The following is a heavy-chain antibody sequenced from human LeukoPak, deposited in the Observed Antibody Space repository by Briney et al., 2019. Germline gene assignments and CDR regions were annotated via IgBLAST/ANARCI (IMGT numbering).Heavy chain of an antibody. CDR2: IYNSGST. J-gene: IGHJ4*02. V-gene: IGHV4-30-4*01. CDR3: ARVLAGSTINFDS. CDR1: GGSINSGHYY. Sequence: PSQTLSLTRTVSGGSINSGHYYWSWIRQPPGKGLEWIGHIYNSGSTTYIPSLKSRVTISVDTSKNQFSLKLYSVTAADTAVYYCARVLAGSTINFDSWGQGTLVTVSS. D-gene: IGHD6-13*01.